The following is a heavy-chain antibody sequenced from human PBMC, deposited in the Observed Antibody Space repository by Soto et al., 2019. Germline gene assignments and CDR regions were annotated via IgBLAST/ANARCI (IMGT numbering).Heavy chain of an antibody. J-gene: IGHJ4*02. V-gene: IGHV2-5*01. CDR3: AHRRMNDYVWGGYRYPLFDY. D-gene: IGHD3-16*02. CDR2: IYWNDDK. CDR1: GFSLSTSGVG. Sequence: GSGPTLVDPTQTPTLTCTFSGFSLSTSGVGVGWIRQPPGKALEWLALIYWNDDKRYSPSLKSRLTITKDTSKNQVVLTMTNMDPVDTATYYCAHRRMNDYVWGGYRYPLFDYWGQGTLVTVSS.